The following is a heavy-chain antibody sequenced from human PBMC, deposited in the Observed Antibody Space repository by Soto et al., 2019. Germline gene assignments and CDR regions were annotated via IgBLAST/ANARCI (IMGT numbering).Heavy chain of an antibody. J-gene: IGHJ4*02. CDR2: IYNSDST. CDR3: ARDESGSYNGIAY. CDR1: GFTVSSNH. D-gene: IGHD1-26*01. V-gene: IGHV3-53*01. Sequence: GGSLRLSCAASGFTVSSNHMNWVRQTPGKGLEWVSVIYNSDSTYYADSVRGRFTISRDNSKNTLYLQMNSLRAEDTAVYYCARDESGSYNGIAYWGQGTVVTVSS.